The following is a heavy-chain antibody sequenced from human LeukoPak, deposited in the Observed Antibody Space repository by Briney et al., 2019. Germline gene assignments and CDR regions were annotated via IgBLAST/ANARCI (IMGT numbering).Heavy chain of an antibody. J-gene: IGHJ5*02. D-gene: IGHD5-24*01. CDR2: ISGSGGST. V-gene: IGHV3-23*01. CDR3: AKAMATVGYNWFDP. CDR1: GFTVSRNY. Sequence: GGSLSLSCAASGFTVSRNYMTWLRQAPGKGLEWVSAISGSGGSTYYTYSVRGRFTISRDNAEATLDLQTTRLGAEDTAVYYCAKAMATVGYNWFDPWGQGTLVTVSS.